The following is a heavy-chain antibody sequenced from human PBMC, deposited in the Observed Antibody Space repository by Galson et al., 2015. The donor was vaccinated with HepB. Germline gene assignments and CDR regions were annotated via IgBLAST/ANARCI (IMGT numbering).Heavy chain of an antibody. CDR2: IVVGSGNT. D-gene: IGHD2-2*02. V-gene: IGHV1-58*02. CDR1: GFTFTSSA. Sequence: QSGAEVKKPGESLRISCKASGFTFTSSAMQWVRQARGQRLEWIGWIVVGSGNTNYAQKFQERVTITRDMSTSTAYMELSSLRSEDTAVYYCAAQIYCSSTSCYTDGALDYWGQGTLVTVSS. CDR3: AAQIYCSSTSCYTDGALDY. J-gene: IGHJ4*02.